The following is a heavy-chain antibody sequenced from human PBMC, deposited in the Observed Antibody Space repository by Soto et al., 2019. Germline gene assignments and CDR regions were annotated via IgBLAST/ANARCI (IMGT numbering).Heavy chain of an antibody. D-gene: IGHD6-13*01. V-gene: IGHV1-3*01. CDR2: INAANGDT. Sequence: GXSVKVSCKASGYTFTSYGIHWVRQAPGQRLEWMGWINAANGDTKYSPKFQGRVTITRDTSASTAYMELSSLRSEDTAVYYCVRRNVSATGIDWFDPWGQGNLVTVSS. CDR1: GYTFTSYG. CDR3: VRRNVSATGIDWFDP. J-gene: IGHJ5*02.